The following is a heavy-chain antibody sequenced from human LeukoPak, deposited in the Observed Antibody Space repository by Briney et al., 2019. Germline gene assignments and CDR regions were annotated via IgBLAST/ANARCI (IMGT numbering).Heavy chain of an antibody. Sequence: ASVKVSCKASGYTFTGYYMHWVRQAPGQGLEWMGWINPNSGGTNYAQKFQGRVTMTRDTSISTAYMELSRLRSDDTAVSYCARDFSPIVVVPAAIFDYWGQGTLVTVSS. CDR1: GYTFTGYY. D-gene: IGHD2-2*02. CDR3: ARDFSPIVVVPAAIFDY. CDR2: INPNSGGT. J-gene: IGHJ4*02. V-gene: IGHV1-2*02.